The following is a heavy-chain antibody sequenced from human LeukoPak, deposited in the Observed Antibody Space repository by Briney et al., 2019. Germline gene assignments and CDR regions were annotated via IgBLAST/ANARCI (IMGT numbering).Heavy chain of an antibody. CDR1: GFIFSNFE. CDR2: INGDGSST. Sequence: GGSLRLSCAASGFIFSNFEMNWVRQAPGKGLEWVSRINGDGSSTTYADSVRGRFTISRDDAKNTLYLEMNSLRAEDTAVYYCAREWHDAFDIWGQGTMVAVSS. CDR3: AREWHDAFDI. V-gene: IGHV3-74*01. D-gene: IGHD5-24*01. J-gene: IGHJ3*02.